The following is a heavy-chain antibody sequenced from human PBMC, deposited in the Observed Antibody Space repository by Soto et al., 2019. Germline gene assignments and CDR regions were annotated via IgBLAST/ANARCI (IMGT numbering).Heavy chain of an antibody. Sequence: SETLSLTCTVSGGSISSGDYYWSWIRQPPGKGLEWIGYIYYSGSTYYNPSLKSRVTISVDTSKNQFSLKLSSVTAADTAVYYCARDASSSSQDYFDYWGQGTLVTVSS. V-gene: IGHV4-30-4*01. CDR1: GGSISSGDYY. D-gene: IGHD6-6*01. CDR3: ARDASSSSQDYFDY. CDR2: IYYSGST. J-gene: IGHJ4*02.